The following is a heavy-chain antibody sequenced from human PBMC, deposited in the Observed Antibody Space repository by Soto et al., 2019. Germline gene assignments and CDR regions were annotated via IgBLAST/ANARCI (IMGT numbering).Heavy chain of an antibody. J-gene: IGHJ4*02. CDR2: LSHSGGT. D-gene: IGHD3-10*01. CDR1: GASIGSGTYY. Sequence: QVQLQESGPGLVKPSQTLSLTCTVSGASIGSGTYYGHWIRQHPGKGLEWIGWLSHSGGTYYNPSLRSRMTISMATSKDQFSLRFTSVTAADTAVYYCARGTRPDTRFGESIFDFWGQGTLVTVSS. V-gene: IGHV4-31*03. CDR3: ARGTRPDTRFGESIFDF.